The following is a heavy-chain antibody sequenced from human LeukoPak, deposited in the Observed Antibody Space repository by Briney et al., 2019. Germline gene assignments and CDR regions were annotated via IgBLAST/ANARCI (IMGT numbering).Heavy chain of an antibody. V-gene: IGHV4-34*01. CDR3: ATGDGYCDGGTCYSYFDY. CDR1: GGSFSGYY. CDR2: INHSGST. D-gene: IGHD2-15*01. J-gene: IGHJ4*02. Sequence: KPSETLSLTCAVSGGSFSGYYWSWVRQPPGKGLEWIGEINHSGSTNYNPSLKSRVTISVDTSKNQFSLKLSSVTAADTAVYYCATGDGYCDGGTCYSYFDYWGQGTLVTVSS.